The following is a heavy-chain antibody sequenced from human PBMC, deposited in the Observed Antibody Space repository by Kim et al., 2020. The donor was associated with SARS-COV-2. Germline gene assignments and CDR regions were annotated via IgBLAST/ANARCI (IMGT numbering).Heavy chain of an antibody. V-gene: IGHV3-7*04. J-gene: IGHJ4*02. CDR3: ARDGRRMGATRVFDY. D-gene: IGHD1-26*01. Sequence: DPGKARFTIPRDNAKNPLYRQMNSLEAEDTAVYYCARDGRRMGATRVFDYWGQGTLVTVSS.